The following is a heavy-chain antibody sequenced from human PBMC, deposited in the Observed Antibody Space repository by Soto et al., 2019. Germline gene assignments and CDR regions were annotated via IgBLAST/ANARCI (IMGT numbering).Heavy chain of an antibody. V-gene: IGHV1-69*01. J-gene: IGHJ6*02. D-gene: IGHD2-2*01. CDR3: ARDCSSTSRAAYDYYGMDV. CDR2: IIPIFGTA. CDR1: GGTFSSYS. Sequence: QVQLVQSGAEVKKPGSSVKVYCKASGGTFSSYSISWVRQAPGQGLEWMGGIIPIFGTANYAQKFQGRVTITADQSTSTAYMELSSLRSDDTAVYYCARDCSSTSRAAYDYYGMDVWGQGTTVTVSS.